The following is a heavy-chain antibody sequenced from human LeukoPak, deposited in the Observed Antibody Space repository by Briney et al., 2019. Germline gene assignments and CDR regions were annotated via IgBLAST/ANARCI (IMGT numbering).Heavy chain of an antibody. CDR2: IYHSGST. Sequence: SETLSLTCAVSGGSIRSGGYSWSWIRQPPGEGLEWIGYIYHSGSTYYNPSLKSRVTISVDRSKNQFSLKLSSVPAADTAVYYCARDYYGSGSYWGKRYNWFDPWGQGTLVTVSS. D-gene: IGHD3-10*01. V-gene: IGHV4-30-2*01. CDR3: ARDYYGSGSYWGKRYNWFDP. CDR1: GGSIRSGGYS. J-gene: IGHJ5*02.